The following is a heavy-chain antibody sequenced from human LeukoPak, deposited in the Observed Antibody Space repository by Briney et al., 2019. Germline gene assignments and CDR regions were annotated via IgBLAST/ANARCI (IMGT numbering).Heavy chain of an antibody. CDR1: GFTFTSSA. D-gene: IGHD7-27*01. CDR2: IVVGSGNT. J-gene: IGHJ3*02. Sequence: GTSVKVSCKASGFTFTSSAMQWVRQARGQRLEWIGWIVVGSGNTNYAQKFQGRVTFTADKSTTTAYMDLSSLRSEDTAVYYCARELGGGPTPDAFDIWGQGTMVTVSS. V-gene: IGHV1-58*02. CDR3: ARELGGGPTPDAFDI.